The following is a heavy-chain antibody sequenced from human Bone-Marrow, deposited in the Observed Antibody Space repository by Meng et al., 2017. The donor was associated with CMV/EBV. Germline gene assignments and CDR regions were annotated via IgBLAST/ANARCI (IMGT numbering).Heavy chain of an antibody. J-gene: IGHJ4*02. CDR2: IYWNDDK. CDR1: GFSLSTSGVG. V-gene: IGHV2-5*01. Sequence: SGSTLVKPTQTLKLTCTFSGFSLSTSGVGVGWIRQPPGKALEWLALIYWNDDKRYSPSLKSRLTITKDTSKNQVVLTMTNMDPVDTATYYCAHSGDSSDYYYDYFDYWGQGTLVTVSS. CDR3: AHSGDSSDYYYDYFDY. D-gene: IGHD3-22*01.